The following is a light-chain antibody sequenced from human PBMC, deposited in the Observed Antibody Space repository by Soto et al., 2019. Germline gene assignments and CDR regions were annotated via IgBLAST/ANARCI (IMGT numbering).Light chain of an antibody. CDR3: QHYNNWPLA. CDR1: QSVTSN. V-gene: IGKV3-15*01. J-gene: IGKJ4*01. CDR2: VAS. Sequence: EIVMTQSPATLSSSLGERATLSCRTTQSVTSNLPWNQRNPGQAPRLLIYVASTRATGIPARFSASGSGTEFTLTISSLQSEDFAVYYCQHYNNWPLAFGAGTKVEIK.